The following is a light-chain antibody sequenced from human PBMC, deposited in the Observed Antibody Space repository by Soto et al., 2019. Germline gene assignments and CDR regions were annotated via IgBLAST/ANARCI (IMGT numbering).Light chain of an antibody. J-gene: IGKJ4*01. Sequence: EIVLTQSPATLSLSPGERATLSCRASQSVSSYLAWYQQKPGQAPRLLIYDASNRATGIPARFSCSGSGTDLTLTISSLEPEEFAVYYCQQRSNWPTLTFGGGTKVEIK. V-gene: IGKV3-11*01. CDR2: DAS. CDR1: QSVSSY. CDR3: QQRSNWPTLT.